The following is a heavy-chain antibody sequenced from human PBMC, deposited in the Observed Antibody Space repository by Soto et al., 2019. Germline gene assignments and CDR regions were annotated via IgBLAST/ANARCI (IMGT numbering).Heavy chain of an antibody. D-gene: IGHD3-10*01. J-gene: IGHJ4*02. V-gene: IGHV1-3*01. CDR3: ARDMGFGLSDY. CDR1: GYAFTNYA. CDR2: INAGNGNT. Sequence: QVQLVQSGAEVNKPGASLKVSYKASGYAFTNYAMQWARQAPGQRLEWMGWINAGNGNTKYSQKFQGRVTITRDTAAGTGYMELSSLRSEDTAVYYCARDMGFGLSDYWGQGTLVTVSS.